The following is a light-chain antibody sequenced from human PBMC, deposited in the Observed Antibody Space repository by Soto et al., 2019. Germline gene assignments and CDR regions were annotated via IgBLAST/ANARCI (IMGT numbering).Light chain of an antibody. Sequence: EIELTQSPGTLSLSPGQSATLSSRASQSLSNNIYLAWYQQKPGQAPRLIIYGASSRATGIPDRFSGSGSATDFTLTISRLEPEDVALYYCQQYGGSPITFGQGTRLEIK. CDR3: QQYGGSPIT. V-gene: IGKV3-20*01. CDR2: GAS. CDR1: QSLSNNIY. J-gene: IGKJ5*01.